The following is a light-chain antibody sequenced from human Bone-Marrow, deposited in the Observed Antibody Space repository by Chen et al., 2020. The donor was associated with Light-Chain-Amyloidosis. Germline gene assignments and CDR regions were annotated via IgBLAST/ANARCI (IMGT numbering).Light chain of an antibody. CDR1: DLPTKY. J-gene: IGLJ2*01. CDR2: RDT. CDR3: QSADSSGTYEVR. Sequence: SYELTQPPSVSVSPGQTARITCSGDDLPTKYAYWYQQNPGQAPVLVIHRDTERPSGNSERFTGSSSGTTATLTISGVQAEDEAAYHCQSADSSGTYEVRFGGGTKLTVL. V-gene: IGLV3-25*03.